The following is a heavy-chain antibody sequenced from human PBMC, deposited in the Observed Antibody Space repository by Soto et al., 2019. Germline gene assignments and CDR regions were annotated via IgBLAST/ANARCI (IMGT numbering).Heavy chain of an antibody. CDR3: TTVSYITMIIVRFAY. D-gene: IGHD3-22*01. CDR1: GFTFSRYV. V-gene: IGHV3-23*01. Sequence: PGGSLRLSCVASGFTFSRYVMSWVRQAPGKGLEWVSTINSNGESTYYADSVKGRFTVSRDNSKNSLYLQMNSLKTEDTGIYYCTTVSYITMIIVRFAYWGRGTLVIVSS. J-gene: IGHJ4*01. CDR2: INSNGEST.